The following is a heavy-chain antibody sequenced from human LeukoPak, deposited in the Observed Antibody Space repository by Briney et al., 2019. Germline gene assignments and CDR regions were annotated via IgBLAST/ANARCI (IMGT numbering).Heavy chain of an antibody. CDR1: GLTFSDVW. CDR3: TTLYSVDP. CDR2: IISKVDGGTT. Sequence: PGGSLRLSCAASGLTFSDVWMSWVRQTPGKGLEWVGRIISKVDGGTTDYAAPVKGRFTISRDDSQNTLYLQMNSLKTEDTAIYYCTTLYSVDPWGQGTLVTVSS. D-gene: IGHD5-12*01. J-gene: IGHJ5*02. V-gene: IGHV3-15*01.